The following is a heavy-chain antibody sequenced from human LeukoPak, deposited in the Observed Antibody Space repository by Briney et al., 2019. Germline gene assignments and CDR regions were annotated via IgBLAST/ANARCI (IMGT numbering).Heavy chain of an antibody. CDR2: MSSRGGTI. J-gene: IGHJ4*02. CDR1: GFTFSDHY. Sequence: GGSLRLSRAASGFTFSDHYMSWIRQAPGKGLEWVSYMSSRGGTIYYADSVKGRFTISRDNAKNSLYLQMNSLRPEDTAVYYCARRAPRSPYFDYWGQGTLVTVSS. V-gene: IGHV3-11*04. CDR3: ARRAPRSPYFDY. D-gene: IGHD6-6*01.